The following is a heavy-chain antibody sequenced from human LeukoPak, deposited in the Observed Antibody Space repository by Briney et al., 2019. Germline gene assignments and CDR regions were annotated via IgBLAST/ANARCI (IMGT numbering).Heavy chain of an antibody. V-gene: IGHV4-34*01. CDR2: INHSGST. J-gene: IGHJ5*02. CDR3: ARGRQGDP. CDR1: GGSFSGYY. Sequence: SETLFLTCAAYGGSFSGYYWSWIRQPPGKGLEWIGEINHSGSTNYNPSLKSRVTISVDTSKNQFSLKLSSVTAADTAVYYCARGRQGDPWGQGTLVTVSS.